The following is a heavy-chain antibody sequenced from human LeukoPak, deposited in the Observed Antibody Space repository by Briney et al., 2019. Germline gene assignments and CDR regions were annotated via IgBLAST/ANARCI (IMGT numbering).Heavy chain of an antibody. D-gene: IGHD3-22*01. J-gene: IGHJ4*02. Sequence: GGSLRLSCAASGFTFSSYSMNWVRQAPGKGLEWVSSISSSSSYIYYADSVKGQFTISRDNAKNSLYLQMNSLRAEDTAVYYCARDYDSSGYPDYWGQGTLVTVSS. CDR2: ISSSSSYI. V-gene: IGHV3-21*01. CDR1: GFTFSSYS. CDR3: ARDYDSSGYPDY.